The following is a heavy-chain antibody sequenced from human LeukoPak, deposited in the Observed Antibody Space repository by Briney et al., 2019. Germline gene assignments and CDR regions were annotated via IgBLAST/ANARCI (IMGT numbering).Heavy chain of an antibody. CDR2: ISGVGDAT. D-gene: IGHD1-26*01. J-gene: IGHJ4*02. CDR3: ANLFVGAPIPYY. CDR1: NFNFITYA. V-gene: IGHV3-23*01. Sequence: GGSLRLSCAASNFNFITYAMSWVRQAPGKGLEWVSTISGVGDATYYPDSVKGRFTVSRDNSKNTLYLQMNSLRAEDTAVYYCANLFVGAPIPYYWGQGTLVTVSS.